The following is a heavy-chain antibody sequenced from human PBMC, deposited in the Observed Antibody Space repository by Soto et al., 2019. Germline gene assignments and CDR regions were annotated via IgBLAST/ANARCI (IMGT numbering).Heavy chain of an antibody. CDR2: IHHSGTT. Sequence: SETLSLTCAVYGGLYSDYYWCWIRQAPGKGLEWIGVIHHSGTTNYNPSLKSRVTITLDRSKNQFSLRLRSMTAADAAVYYCASKSYYGGMDVWGQGTTVTVSS. V-gene: IGHV4-34*01. CDR3: ASKSYYGGMDV. D-gene: IGHD3-10*01. J-gene: IGHJ6*02. CDR1: GGLYSDYY.